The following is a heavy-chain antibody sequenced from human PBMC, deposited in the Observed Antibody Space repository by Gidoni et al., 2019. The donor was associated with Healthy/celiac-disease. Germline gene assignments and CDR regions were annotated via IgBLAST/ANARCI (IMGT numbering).Heavy chain of an antibody. CDR3: ARDLTRAPAAMFGAFDI. J-gene: IGHJ3*02. D-gene: IGHD2-2*01. CDR2: IYTSGST. Sequence: QVQLQESGPGLVKPSETLSLTCPVSGGSISSYYWSWIRQPAGKGLEWIGRIYTSGSTNYNPSLKSRVTMSVDTSKNQFSLKLSSVTAADTAVYYCARDLTRAPAAMFGAFDIWGQGTMVTVSS. CDR1: GGSISSYY. V-gene: IGHV4-4*07.